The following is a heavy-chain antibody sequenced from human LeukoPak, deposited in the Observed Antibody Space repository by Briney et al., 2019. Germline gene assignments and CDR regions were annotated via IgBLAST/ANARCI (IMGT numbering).Heavy chain of an antibody. Sequence: GASVKVSCKASGGTFSSYAISWVRQAPGQGLEWMGRIIPILGIANYAQKFQGRVTITADKSTSTAYMELSSLRAEDTAVYYCARVRAGFIVGALGYWGQGTLVTVSS. CDR1: GGTFSSYA. D-gene: IGHD1-26*01. J-gene: IGHJ4*02. CDR2: IIPILGIA. V-gene: IGHV1-69*04. CDR3: ARVRAGFIVGALGY.